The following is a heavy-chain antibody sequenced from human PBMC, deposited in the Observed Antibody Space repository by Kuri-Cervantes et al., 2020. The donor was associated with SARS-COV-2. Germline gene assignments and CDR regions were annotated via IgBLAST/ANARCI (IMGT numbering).Heavy chain of an antibody. CDR1: GXXXSSSSXX. D-gene: IGHD3-22*01. CDR3: ARVAWEAIMIVVVXGAFDI. J-gene: IGHJ3*02. Sequence: SETLSXXXTXSGXXXSSSSXXWGXXRQPPGKGLXXXGSXYYSGXXXYXPSLKSRXXISVDTSKNQFXXKLSSVTAADXAVYYXARVAWEAIMIVVVXGAFDIWGQGTMVTVSS. V-gene: IGHV4-39*06. CDR2: XYYSGXX.